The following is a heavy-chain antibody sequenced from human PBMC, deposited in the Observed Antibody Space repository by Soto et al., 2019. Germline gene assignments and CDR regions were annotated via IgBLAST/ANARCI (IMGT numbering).Heavy chain of an antibody. V-gene: IGHV4-34*01. Sequence: XATLSLTCAAYGGCFSGYDWSWIRQPPGKGLEWIGEINHSGSTNYSPSLKSRVTISVDTSKNQFSLNLTSVTAADTAVYYCARERVNKVEPQYYYVLDVWGQRTTVTVSS. J-gene: IGHJ6*02. D-gene: IGHD3-10*02. CDR2: INHSGST. CDR1: GGCFSGYD. CDR3: ARERVNKVEPQYYYVLDV.